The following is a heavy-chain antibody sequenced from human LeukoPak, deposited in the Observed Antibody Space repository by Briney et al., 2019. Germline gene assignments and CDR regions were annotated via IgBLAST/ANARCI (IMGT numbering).Heavy chain of an antibody. Sequence: ASVKVSCKASGGTFSSYAISWVRQAPGQGLEWMGGIIPIFGTANYAQKFQGRVTITADESTSTAYMELSSLRSEDTAVYYCARDGTDYYGSSGYYYFDHWGQGTLVTVSS. CDR2: IIPIFGTA. CDR1: GGTFSSYA. D-gene: IGHD3-22*01. CDR3: ARDGTDYYGSSGYYYFDH. J-gene: IGHJ4*02. V-gene: IGHV1-69*13.